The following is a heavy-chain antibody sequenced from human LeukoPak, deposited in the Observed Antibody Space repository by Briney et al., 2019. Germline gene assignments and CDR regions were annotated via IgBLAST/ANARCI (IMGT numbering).Heavy chain of an antibody. V-gene: IGHV3-53*01. D-gene: IGHD1-26*01. J-gene: IGHJ6*04. CDR2: IYNGGST. Sequence: GGSLRLSCAASGFTVSSNYMSWVRQAPGKGLEWVSVIYNGGSTYYADSVKGRFTISRDNSKNTLYLQMNSLRAEDTAVYYCARDWEESPAMDVWGKGTTVTVSS. CDR1: GFTVSSNY. CDR3: ARDWEESPAMDV.